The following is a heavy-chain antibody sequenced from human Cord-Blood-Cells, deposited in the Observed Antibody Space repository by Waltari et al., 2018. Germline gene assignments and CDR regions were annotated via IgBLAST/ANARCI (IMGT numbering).Heavy chain of an antibody. CDR1: GGTFSSYA. Sequence: QVELVQSGAEVKKPGSSVKVPCKASGGTFSSYATSWVRQAPGQGLEWMGGIIPIFGTANYTQKFQGRVTITADESTSTAYMELSSLRSEDTAVYYCARVVVPAAIRPQYYFDYWGQGTLVTVSS. CDR3: ARVVVPAAIRPQYYFDY. D-gene: IGHD2-2*01. CDR2: IIPIFGTA. V-gene: IGHV1-69*12. J-gene: IGHJ4*02.